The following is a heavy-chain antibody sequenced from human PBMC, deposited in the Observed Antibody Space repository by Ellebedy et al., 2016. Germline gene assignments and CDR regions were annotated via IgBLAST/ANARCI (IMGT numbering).Heavy chain of an antibody. CDR3: ARDYSLDY. CDR1: GFTFSSYW. Sequence: GESLKISXAASGFTFSSYWMSWVRQAPGKGLEWVANIKQDGSEKYYVDSVKGRFTISRDNAKNSLYLQMNSLRAEDTAVYYCARDYSLDYWGQGTLVTVSS. D-gene: IGHD2-15*01. CDR2: IKQDGSEK. V-gene: IGHV3-7*01. J-gene: IGHJ4*02.